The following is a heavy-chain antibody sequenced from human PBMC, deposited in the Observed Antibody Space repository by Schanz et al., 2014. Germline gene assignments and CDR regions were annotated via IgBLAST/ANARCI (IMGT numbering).Heavy chain of an antibody. D-gene: IGHD3-9*01. CDR2: ISAYNGHT. V-gene: IGHV1-18*01. CDR1: GYSFTTYD. CDR3: AKVDRTRYYAMDV. Sequence: QVQLVQSGAEVKKPGASVRVSCKASGYSFTTYDVNWVRQATGQGLEWMGWISAYNGHTTYAQKFQGRVTMTTDTSTSTVYMEVSGLRSEDTAVYYCAKVDRTRYYAMDVWGQGTTVTVSS. J-gene: IGHJ6*02.